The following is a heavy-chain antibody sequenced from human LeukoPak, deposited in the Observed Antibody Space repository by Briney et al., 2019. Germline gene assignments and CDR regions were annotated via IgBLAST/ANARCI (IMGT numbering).Heavy chain of an antibody. CDR3: AKSVVVAATDWFDP. Sequence: ASVKVSCKASEYTFTGYYMHWVRQAPGQGLEWMGWINPNSGGTNYAQKFQGRVTMTRDTSISTAYMELSRLRSDDTAVYYCAKSVVVAATDWFDPWGQGTLVTVSS. V-gene: IGHV1-2*02. CDR1: EYTFTGYY. CDR2: INPNSGGT. J-gene: IGHJ5*02. D-gene: IGHD2-15*01.